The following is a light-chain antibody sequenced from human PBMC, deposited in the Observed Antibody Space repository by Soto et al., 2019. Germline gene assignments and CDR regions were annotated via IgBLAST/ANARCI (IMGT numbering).Light chain of an antibody. CDR2: AAY. CDR1: QYINNY. Sequence: DIQMTQSPSSLSTSVGERVTITCRASQYINNYLNWYQQKPGKAPKLLIFAAYNWQSGVPSRFSGSGSGTDFTLTISSLQPEDFATYYCQQSYSTPPYTFGHGTKLDMK. CDR3: QQSYSTPPYT. V-gene: IGKV1-39*01. J-gene: IGKJ2*01.